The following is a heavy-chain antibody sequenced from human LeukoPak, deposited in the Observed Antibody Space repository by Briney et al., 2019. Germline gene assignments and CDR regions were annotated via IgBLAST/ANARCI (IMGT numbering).Heavy chain of an antibody. V-gene: IGHV6-1*01. D-gene: IGHD1-26*01. CDR1: GDSVSSNSAA. J-gene: IGHJ4*02. CDR3: ARGQAPYSGSYAHFDY. Sequence: SQTLSLTCAISGDSVSSNSAAWNWIRQSPSRGLEWPGRTYYRSKWSTYYAVSVKSRITINPDTSKNQFSLQLNSVTPEDTAVYYCARGQAPYSGSYAHFDYWGQGTLVTVSS. CDR2: TYYRSKWST.